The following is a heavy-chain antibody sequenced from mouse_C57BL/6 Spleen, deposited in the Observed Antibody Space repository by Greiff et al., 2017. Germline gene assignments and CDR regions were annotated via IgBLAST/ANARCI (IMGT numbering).Heavy chain of an antibody. J-gene: IGHJ1*03. Sequence: VQRVESGPGLVQPSQSLSITCTVSGFSLTSYGVHWVRQSPGKGLEWLGVIWRGGSTDYNAAFISRLSISKDNSKSQVFVKMNSLQADDTAIYYCARNGYWYFDVWGTGTTVTVSS. CDR1: GFSLTSYG. CDR3: ARNGYWYFDV. V-gene: IGHV2-2*01. CDR2: IWRGGST.